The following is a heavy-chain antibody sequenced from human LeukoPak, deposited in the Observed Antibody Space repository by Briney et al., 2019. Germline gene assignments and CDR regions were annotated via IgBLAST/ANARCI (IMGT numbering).Heavy chain of an antibody. V-gene: IGHV3-23*01. CDR2: ISGSGGST. J-gene: IGHJ4*02. CDR1: GFTFAGYA. CDR3: AKDRYGMATANYFDY. Sequence: PGGSLRLSCAASGFTFAGYAMSWVRQAPGKGLEWVSAISGSGGSTYYADSVKGRFTISRDNSKNTLYLQMNSLRAEDTAVYHCAKDRYGMATANYFDYWGQGTLVTVSS. D-gene: IGHD2-21*02.